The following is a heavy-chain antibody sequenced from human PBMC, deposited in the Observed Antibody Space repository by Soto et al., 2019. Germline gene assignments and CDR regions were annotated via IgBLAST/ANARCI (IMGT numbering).Heavy chain of an antibody. CDR3: TRISGKTDGY. D-gene: IGHD1-20*01. CDR2: IRNKANNHAT. Sequence: EVSVLESGGGLVQPGGSLKLSCVTSGFTFSDAAMHWVRQASGKRLEWIGRIRNKANNHATAYAASVQGRFTISRDDSKNTAFLQMNSLKTEDTAVYYCTRISGKTDGYWGQGTLVTVSS. V-gene: IGHV3-73*02. J-gene: IGHJ4*02. CDR1: GFTFSDAA.